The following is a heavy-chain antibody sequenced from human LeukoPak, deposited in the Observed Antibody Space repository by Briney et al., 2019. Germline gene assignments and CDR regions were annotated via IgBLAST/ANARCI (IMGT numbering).Heavy chain of an antibody. Sequence: SVKVSCKASGGTFSSYAISWVRQAPGQGLEWMGGIIPIFGTANYAQKFQGRVTITADESTSTAYMEPSSLRSEDTAVYYCVREAENMIGPHFDYWGQGTLVTVSS. V-gene: IGHV1-69*13. CDR2: IIPIFGTA. D-gene: IGHD3-22*01. CDR3: VREAENMIGPHFDY. J-gene: IGHJ4*02. CDR1: GGTFSSYA.